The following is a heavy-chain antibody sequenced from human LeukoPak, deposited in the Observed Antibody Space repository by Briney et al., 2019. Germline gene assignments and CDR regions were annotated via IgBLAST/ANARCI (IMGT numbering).Heavy chain of an antibody. D-gene: IGHD2-15*01. CDR3: VRDGDAPVEFDY. V-gene: IGHV3-74*03. CDR1: GFTFSSYA. CDR2: IDFDGTGT. Sequence: GGSLRLSCAASGFTFSSYAMSWVRQAPGKGLVWVSRIDFDGTGTTYADSVKGRFSISRDNARNMLYLQMNSLRVEDTALYYCVRDGDAPVEFDYWGQGTLVTVSS. J-gene: IGHJ4*02.